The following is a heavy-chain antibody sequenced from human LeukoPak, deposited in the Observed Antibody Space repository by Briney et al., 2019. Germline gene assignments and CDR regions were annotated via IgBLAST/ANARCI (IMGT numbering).Heavy chain of an antibody. CDR1: GFTFSRYG. CDR2: ISYDGSNK. D-gene: IGHD2-15*01. CDR3: AKDSRGSGYYYYGMDV. Sequence: GSLRLSCAASGFTFSRYGMHWVRQAPGKGLEWVAVISYDGSNKYYADSVKGRFTISRDNSKNTLYLQMNSLRAEDTAVYYCAKDSRGSGYYYYGMDVWGQGTTVTVSS. J-gene: IGHJ6*02. V-gene: IGHV3-30*18.